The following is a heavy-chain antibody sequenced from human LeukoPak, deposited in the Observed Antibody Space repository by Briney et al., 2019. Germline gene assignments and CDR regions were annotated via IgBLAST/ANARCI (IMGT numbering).Heavy chain of an antibody. CDR2: IYYSGST. D-gene: IGHD5-18*01. J-gene: IGHJ3*02. V-gene: IGHV4-61*01. CDR1: GGSVSSGSYY. Sequence: SETLSLTCTVSGGSVSSGSYYWSWIRQPPGKGLEWIGYIYYSGSTSYKSSLKSRVTISVDTSKNQFSLKLTSVTAADTAVYYCARDPGRYSYGFGSRAAFDIWGQGTMVTVSS. CDR3: ARDPGRYSYGFGSRAAFDI.